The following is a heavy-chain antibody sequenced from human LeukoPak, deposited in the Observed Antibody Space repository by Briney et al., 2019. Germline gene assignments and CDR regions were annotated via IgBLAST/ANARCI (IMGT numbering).Heavy chain of an antibody. CDR3: ARELSGTTSYYFDY. CDR1: GFTFSSYE. Sequence: GGSLRLSCAASGFTFSSYEMNWVRQAPGKGLEWVSYISTSGNTRYYADSVKGRFTISRDIAKNSLYLQMNSLRVEDTAVYYCARELSGTTSYYFDYWGQGTLVTVSS. J-gene: IGHJ4*02. V-gene: IGHV3-48*03. D-gene: IGHD1-7*01. CDR2: ISTSGNTR.